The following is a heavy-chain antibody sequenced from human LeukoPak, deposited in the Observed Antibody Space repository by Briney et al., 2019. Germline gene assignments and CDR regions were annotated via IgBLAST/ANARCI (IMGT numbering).Heavy chain of an antibody. J-gene: IGHJ4*02. Sequence: GGSLRLSCAASGFTFSSYWMSWVRQAPGKGLEWVAYIKQDGSEKYYVDPVKGRFTISRDNAKNSLYLQMNSLRAEDTAVYYCARTITIFGLDYFDYWGQGTLVTVSS. CDR2: IKQDGSEK. CDR1: GFTFSSYW. CDR3: ARTITIFGLDYFDY. V-gene: IGHV3-7*01. D-gene: IGHD3-3*01.